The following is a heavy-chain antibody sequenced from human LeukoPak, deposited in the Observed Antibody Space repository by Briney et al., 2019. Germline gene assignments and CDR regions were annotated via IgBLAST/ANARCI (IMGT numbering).Heavy chain of an antibody. CDR1: GYTFTSYY. V-gene: IGHV1-46*01. D-gene: IGHD1-26*01. CDR2: INPSGGST. Sequence: GASVKVSCKASGYTFTSYYMHWVRQAPGQGLEWMGIINPSGGSTSYAQKFQGRVTMTRDMSTSTVYMELGSLRSEDTAVYYCARVVGAINFDYWGQGTLVTVSS. J-gene: IGHJ4*02. CDR3: ARVVGAINFDY.